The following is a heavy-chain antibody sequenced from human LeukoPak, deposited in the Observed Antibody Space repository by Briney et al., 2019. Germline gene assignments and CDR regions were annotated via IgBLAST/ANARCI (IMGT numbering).Heavy chain of an antibody. CDR3: ARHRSYQYYFDY. CDR1: GGSISSGSYY. D-gene: IGHD3-16*02. Sequence: PSQTLSLTCTVSGGSISSGSYYWSWIRQPAGKGLEWIGRIYTSGSTNYNPSLKSRVTISVDTSKNQFSLKLSSVTAADTAVYYCARHRSYQYYFDYWGKGTLVTVSS. J-gene: IGHJ4*02. CDR2: IYTSGST. V-gene: IGHV4-61*02.